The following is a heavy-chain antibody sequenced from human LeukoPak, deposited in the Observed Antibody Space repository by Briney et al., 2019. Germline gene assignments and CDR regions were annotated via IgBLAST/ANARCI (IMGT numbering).Heavy chain of an antibody. D-gene: IGHD3-22*01. V-gene: IGHV3-7*01. J-gene: IGHJ4*02. CDR1: GFTFTTYW. CDR3: ARDWGYYYDSSGYIGA. Sequence: GESLRLSCAASGFTFTTYWMTWVRQAPGKGLEWVANIKQDGSEKYYVDSVKGRFTISRDNAKNSLYLQMNSLRAEDTAVYYCARDWGYYYDSSGYIGAWGQGTLVTVSS. CDR2: IKQDGSEK.